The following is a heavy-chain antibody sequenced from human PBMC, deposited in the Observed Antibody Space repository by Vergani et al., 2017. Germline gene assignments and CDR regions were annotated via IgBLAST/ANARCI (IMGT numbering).Heavy chain of an antibody. V-gene: IGHV4-61*02. CDR2: IYTSGST. J-gene: IGHJ5*02. CDR1: GGSISSGSYY. Sequence: QVQLQESGPGLVKPSQTLSLTCTVSGGSISSGSYYWSWIRQPAGKGLEWIGRIYTSGSTNYNPSLKSRVTISVDTSKNQFSLTLSSVTAADTAVYYCARSSLSSTYNWFDPWGQGTLVTVSS. D-gene: IGHD6-13*01. CDR3: ARSSLSSTYNWFDP.